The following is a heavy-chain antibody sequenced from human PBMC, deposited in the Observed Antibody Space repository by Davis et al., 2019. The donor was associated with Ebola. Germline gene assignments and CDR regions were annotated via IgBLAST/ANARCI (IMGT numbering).Heavy chain of an antibody. CDR1: GFTFDDYA. J-gene: IGHJ4*02. V-gene: IGHV3-9*01. D-gene: IGHD6-19*01. Sequence: GGSLRLSCAASGFTFDDYAMHWVRQAPGKGLEWVSGISWNSGSIGYADSVQGRFTISRDNAKNSLYLQLNSLRAEDTAVYYCERGAHPTKYSSGWYADYWGKGTLVIVSS. CDR2: ISWNSGSI. CDR3: ERGAHPTKYSSGWYADY.